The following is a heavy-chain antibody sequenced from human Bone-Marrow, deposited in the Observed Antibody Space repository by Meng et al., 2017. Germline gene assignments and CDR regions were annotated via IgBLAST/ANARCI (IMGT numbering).Heavy chain of an antibody. D-gene: IGHD6-13*01. CDR2: IYHSGST. J-gene: IGHJ2*01. V-gene: IGHV4-4*02. Sequence: GQRKRSWHGPVKPSGTPSLTSAVSGGSISSSNGWSWVRQPPGKGLEWIGEIYHSGSTNYNPSLKSRVTISVDKSKNQFSLKLSSVTAADTAVYYCARGPRRAIAAAGTGYFDLWGRGTLVTVSS. CDR1: GGSISSSNG. CDR3: ARGPRRAIAAAGTGYFDL.